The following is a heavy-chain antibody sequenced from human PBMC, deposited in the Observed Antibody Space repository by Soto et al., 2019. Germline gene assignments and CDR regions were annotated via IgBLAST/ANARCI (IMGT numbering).Heavy chain of an antibody. CDR1: GGSISSSSYY. Sequence: QLQLQESGPGLVKPSETLSLTCTVSGGSISSSSYYWGWIRQPPGKGLEWIGSIYYSGSTYYNPSLKSRVTISVDTSKNQFSLKLSSVTAADTAVYYCAASAARPIGWFDPWGQGTLFTVSS. J-gene: IGHJ5*02. CDR2: IYYSGST. V-gene: IGHV4-39*01. CDR3: AASAARPIGWFDP. D-gene: IGHD6-6*01.